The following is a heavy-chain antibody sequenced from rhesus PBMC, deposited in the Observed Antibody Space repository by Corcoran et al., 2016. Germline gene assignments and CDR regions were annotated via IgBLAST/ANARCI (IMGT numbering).Heavy chain of an antibody. J-gene: IGHJ4*01. CDR3: ARYSGSYYRDY. D-gene: IGHD3-16*01. CDR2: ISGSGGST. V-gene: IGHV4-173*01. Sequence: QLQLQESGPGLVKPSETLSLTCTVSGGSISNNYWSWIRQPPGKGMEWIGRISGSGGSTDYNPSLKSRVTISPATSKNQFSLKLNSVTAADTAIYYCARYSGSYYRDYWGQGVLVTVSS. CDR1: GGSISNNY.